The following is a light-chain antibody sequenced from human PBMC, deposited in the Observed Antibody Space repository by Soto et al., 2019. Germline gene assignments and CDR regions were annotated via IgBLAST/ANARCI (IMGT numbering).Light chain of an antibody. CDR2: GAS. CDR3: HQYDHSPLHT. V-gene: IGKV3-20*01. Sequence: EIVLTQSPGTLSLSPGERATLSCRASQSISSDYLAWYQQRPGQTPRLLIYGASRRATGIPDRFSGSGSGAVFTLTISSLKPEDSAMYFCHQYDHSPLHTFGQGTKVEIK. CDR1: QSISSDY. J-gene: IGKJ2*01.